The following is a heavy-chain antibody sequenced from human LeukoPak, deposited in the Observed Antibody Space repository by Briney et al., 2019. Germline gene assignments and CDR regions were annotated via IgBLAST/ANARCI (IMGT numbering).Heavy chain of an antibody. CDR1: GYTFTGYY. Sequence: ASVTVSCKASGYTFTGYYMHWVRQAPGQGLEWVGWINPNSGGTNYAQKFQGRVTMTRDTSISTAYLELSRLRSGDTAVYYCARARQPRGFDYWGQGTLVTVSS. J-gene: IGHJ4*02. D-gene: IGHD3-10*01. CDR2: INPNSGGT. V-gene: IGHV1-2*02. CDR3: ARARQPRGFDY.